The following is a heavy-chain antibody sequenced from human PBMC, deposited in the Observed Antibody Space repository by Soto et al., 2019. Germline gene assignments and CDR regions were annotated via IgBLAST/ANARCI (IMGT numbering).Heavy chain of an antibody. D-gene: IGHD5-12*01. V-gene: IGHV3-53*01. CDR1: GLTVSGKKY. CDR3: ATWHLRKHAYDI. CDR2: VYDLDGT. J-gene: IGHJ3*02. Sequence: DVQLVESGGGLIQPGGSLRLSCVASGLTVSGKKYMAWVRQAPGKGPEWVSGVYDLDGTYYADSVRGRFTTSIDSSRTPVYLKMRDLRPKDTALYFCATWHLRKHAYDIWGQGKMVTVSS.